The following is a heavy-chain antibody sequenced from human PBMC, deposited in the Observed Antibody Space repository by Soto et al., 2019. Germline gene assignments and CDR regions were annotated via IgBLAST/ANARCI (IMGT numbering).Heavy chain of an antibody. CDR3: ARSIVVLTAADY. D-gene: IGHD2-21*02. V-gene: IGHV1-3*01. CDR1: GYTFTSYA. Sequence: QVQLVQSGAEVKKPGASVKVSCKASGYTFTSYAMHWVRQAPGQRLEWMGWSNAGNGNTKYSQKFQGRVTITRDTAASTAYMELITLRSEDTPVYYYARSIVVLTAADYWGQGTLVTVSS. J-gene: IGHJ4*02. CDR2: SNAGNGNT.